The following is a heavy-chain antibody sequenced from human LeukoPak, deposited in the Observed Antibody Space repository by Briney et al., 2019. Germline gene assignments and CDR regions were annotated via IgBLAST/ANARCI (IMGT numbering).Heavy chain of an antibody. CDR2: VNHSGST. D-gene: IGHD2-8*01. CDR1: GGSVSSGSYY. V-gene: IGHV4-39*07. CDR3: ARAQRTRYCTNGVCSKQSLGY. J-gene: IGHJ4*02. Sequence: PSETLSLTCTVSGGSVSSGSYYWSWIRQPPGKGLEWIGEVNHSGSTNYNPSLKSRVTISVDTSKNQFSLKLSSVTAADTAVYYCARAQRTRYCTNGVCSKQSLGYWGQGTLVTVSS.